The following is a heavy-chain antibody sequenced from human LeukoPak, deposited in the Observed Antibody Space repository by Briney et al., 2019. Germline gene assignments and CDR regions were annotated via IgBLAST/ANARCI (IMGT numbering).Heavy chain of an antibody. D-gene: IGHD3-10*01. V-gene: IGHV3-33*01. CDR2: IWADGTHE. CDR3: AINHYGSNSDIFDI. CDR1: GFTFSSYG. Sequence: GGSLRLSCAGSGFTFSSYGVHWVRQAPGKGLEWVAVIWADGTHEDYIDSVKGRFTISRDNSKNTLYLQMNSLRADDTAVYYCAINHYGSNSDIFDIWGQGTMVTVSS. J-gene: IGHJ3*02.